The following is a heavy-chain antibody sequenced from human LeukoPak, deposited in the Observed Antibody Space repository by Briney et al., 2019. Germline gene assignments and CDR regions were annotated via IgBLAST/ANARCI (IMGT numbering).Heavy chain of an antibody. CDR3: ARALYYDFWSYMDV. CDR2: IYYSGST. J-gene: IGHJ6*03. V-gene: IGHV4-59*01. CDR1: GGSISSYY. Sequence: SETLSLTCTVSGGSISSYYWSWIRQPPGKGLEWIGYIYYSGSTNYNPSLKSRVTISVDTSNNQFSLKLSSVTAADTAVYYCARALYYDFWSYMDVWGKGTTVTVSS. D-gene: IGHD3-3*01.